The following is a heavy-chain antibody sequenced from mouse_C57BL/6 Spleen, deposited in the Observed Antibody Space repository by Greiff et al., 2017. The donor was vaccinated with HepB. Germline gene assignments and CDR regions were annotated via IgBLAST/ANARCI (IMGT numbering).Heavy chain of an antibody. D-gene: IGHD1-1*01. CDR1: GYTFTSYW. J-gene: IGHJ2*01. Sequence: QVQLQQSGAELVKPGASVKLSCKASGYTFTSYWMQWVKQRPGQGLEWIGEIDPSDSYTNYNQKFKGKATLTVDTSSSTAYMQLSSLTSEDSAVYYCARDYGSRRDFDYWGQGTTLTVSS. CDR3: ARDYGSRRDFDY. V-gene: IGHV1-50*01. CDR2: IDPSDSYT.